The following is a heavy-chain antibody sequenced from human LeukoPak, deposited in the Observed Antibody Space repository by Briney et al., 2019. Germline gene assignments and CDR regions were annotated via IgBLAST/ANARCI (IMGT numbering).Heavy chain of an antibody. CDR2: ISSSSSYI. Sequence: GGSLRLSCAASGFTFSSYSMNWVRQAPGKGLEWVSSISSSSSYIYYADSVKGRFTISRDNAKNSLYLQMNSLRAEDTAVYYCARDRSIAVAGGEHWYFDLWGRGTLVTVSS. J-gene: IGHJ2*01. D-gene: IGHD6-19*01. V-gene: IGHV3-21*01. CDR1: GFTFSSYS. CDR3: ARDRSIAVAGGEHWYFDL.